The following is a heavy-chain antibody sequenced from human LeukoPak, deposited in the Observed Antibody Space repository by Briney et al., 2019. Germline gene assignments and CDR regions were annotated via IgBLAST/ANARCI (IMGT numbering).Heavy chain of an antibody. CDR1: NASISRYF. V-gene: IGHV4-59*01. J-gene: IGHJ4*02. CDR3: AGGPGISTSGY. D-gene: IGHD2-15*01. CDR2: IYYTGSS. Sequence: PSETLSLTCSVFNASISRYFWSWVRQPPGKGLEWIGYIYYTGSSNFNPYLRSRVTMSVDTSKNQFSLKLRSVTAADTALYYCAGGPGISTSGYWGQGALVTVSS.